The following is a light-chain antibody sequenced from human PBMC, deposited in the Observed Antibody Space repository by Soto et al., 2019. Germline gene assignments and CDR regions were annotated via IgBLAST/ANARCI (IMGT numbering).Light chain of an antibody. J-gene: IGKJ2*01. V-gene: IGKV1-27*01. CDR2: AAS. CDR1: QGISNS. Sequence: DIQMTQSPSSLSASVGDRITITCRASQGISNSLAWYQQKPGKVPKLVIYAASTLKSGVPSRFSGSGSGTYFTLTISSLQPEDVATYYWQKYNNAPYTFGQGTKLEI. CDR3: QKYNNAPYT.